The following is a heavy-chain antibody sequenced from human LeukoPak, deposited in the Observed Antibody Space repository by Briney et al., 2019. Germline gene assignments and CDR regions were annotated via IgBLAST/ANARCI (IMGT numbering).Heavy chain of an antibody. CDR2: IYYSGST. Sequence: PSETLSLTCTVSGGSISSYYWSWIRQPPGKGLEWIGYIYYSGSTNYNPSLKSRVTISVDTSKNQFSLKLTSVTAADTAVYYCARRALYSNYYHGMDVWGQGTPVTVSS. V-gene: IGHV4-59*08. CDR1: GGSISSYY. CDR3: ARRALYSNYYHGMDV. J-gene: IGHJ6*02. D-gene: IGHD1-26*01.